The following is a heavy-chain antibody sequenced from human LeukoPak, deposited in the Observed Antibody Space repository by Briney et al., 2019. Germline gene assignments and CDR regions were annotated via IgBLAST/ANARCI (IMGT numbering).Heavy chain of an antibody. CDR1: GFTFSDYY. CDR3: AKAYSNYVGDY. V-gene: IGHV3-11*04. J-gene: IGHJ4*02. CDR2: ISSSGSTI. D-gene: IGHD4-11*01. Sequence: GGSLRLSCAASGFTFSDYYMSWIRQAPGKGLEWVSYISSSGSTIYYADSVKGRFTISRDNSKNTLYLQMNSLRAEDTAVYYCAKAYSNYVGDYWGQGTLVTVSS.